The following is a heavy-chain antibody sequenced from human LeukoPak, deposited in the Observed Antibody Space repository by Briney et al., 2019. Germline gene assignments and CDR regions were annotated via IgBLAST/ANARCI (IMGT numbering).Heavy chain of an antibody. CDR1: GGTFSSSA. Sequence: SVKVSCKASGGTFSSSAISWVRQAPGQGLEWMGGIIPIFGTANYAQRFQGRVTITADESTSTSYMELSSLRSEDTAVYYCARGLPPRRNYDSRGYYSYYFDYWGQGTLVTVSS. J-gene: IGHJ4*02. CDR3: ARGLPPRRNYDSRGYYSYYFDY. V-gene: IGHV1-69*13. D-gene: IGHD3-22*01. CDR2: IIPIFGTA.